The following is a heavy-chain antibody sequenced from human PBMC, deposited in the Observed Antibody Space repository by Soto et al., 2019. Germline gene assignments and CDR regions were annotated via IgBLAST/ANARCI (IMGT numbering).Heavy chain of an antibody. CDR2: IYYSGST. CDR3: ARVDQAMVRGVTLYYFDY. D-gene: IGHD3-10*01. J-gene: IGHJ4*02. CDR1: GGSISSYY. V-gene: IGHV4-59*01. Sequence: TLSLTCTVSGGSISSYYWSWIRQPPGKGLEWIGYIYYSGSTNYNPSLKSRVTISVDTSKNQFSLKLSSVTAADTAVYYCARVDQAMVRGVTLYYFDYWGQGTLVTVSS.